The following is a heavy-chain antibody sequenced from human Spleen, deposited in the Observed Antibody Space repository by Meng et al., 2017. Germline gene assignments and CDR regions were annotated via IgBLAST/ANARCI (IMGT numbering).Heavy chain of an antibody. CDR2: ISDSGDNT. CDR1: GFMFSNYA. Sequence: EVQLLESGGDLVQPGGSLRLSCAASGFMFSNYAMSWVRQAPGKGLEWVSAISDSGDNTYYADSVKGRFTISRDNSKKMLFLQMNSLRAEDTAVYHCAKETGRYYKYWGQGTLVTVSS. V-gene: IGHV3-23*01. CDR3: AKETGRYYKY. J-gene: IGHJ4*02. D-gene: IGHD1-26*01.